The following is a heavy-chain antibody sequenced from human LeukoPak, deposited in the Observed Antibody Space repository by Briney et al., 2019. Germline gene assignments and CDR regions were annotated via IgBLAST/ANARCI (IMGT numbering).Heavy chain of an antibody. CDR2: ISRSGSTK. V-gene: IGHV3-11*01. Sequence: PGGSLRLSCAASGFTFSDYNMRWIRQAPGKGLEWVSSISRSGSTKYYADSVKGRFTISRDNAKNSLFLQMNSLRAEDTAVYYCARDMGQLVREGFDYWGQGTLVTVSS. CDR3: ARDMGQLVREGFDY. D-gene: IGHD6-6*01. J-gene: IGHJ4*02. CDR1: GFTFSDYN.